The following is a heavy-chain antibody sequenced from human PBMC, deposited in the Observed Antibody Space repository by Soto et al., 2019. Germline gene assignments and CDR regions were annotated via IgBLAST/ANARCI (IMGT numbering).Heavy chain of an antibody. V-gene: IGHV4-59*01. D-gene: IGHD2-2*01. CDR3: ARVDSTSIPYYYYMDV. CDR1: GGSISSYY. CDR2: IYYSGST. J-gene: IGHJ6*03. Sequence: QVQLQESGPGLVKPSETLSLTCTVSGGSISSYYWSWIRQPPGKGLEWIGYIYYSGSTNYNPSLKSRVTISVDTSKNQFSLKLSSVTAADTAVYYCARVDSTSIPYYYYMDVWGKGTTVTVSS.